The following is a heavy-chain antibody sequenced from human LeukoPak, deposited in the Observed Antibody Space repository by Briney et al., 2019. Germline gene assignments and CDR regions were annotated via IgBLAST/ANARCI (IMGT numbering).Heavy chain of an antibody. CDR3: AKDAQRGFDYSNSLEY. Sequence: GGSLRLSCAASKFTFSHYGMHWVRQAPGKGLQWVAVIWSDGSNQYYADSVKGRFTISRDNSNNMVYLQMNSLRADDTDVYYCAKDAQRGFDYSNSLEYWGQGALVTVSS. V-gene: IGHV3-33*06. D-gene: IGHD4-11*01. J-gene: IGHJ4*02. CDR1: KFTFSHYG. CDR2: IWSDGSNQ.